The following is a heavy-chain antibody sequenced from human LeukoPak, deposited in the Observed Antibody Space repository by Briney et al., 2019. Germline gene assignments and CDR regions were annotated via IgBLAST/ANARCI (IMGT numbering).Heavy chain of an antibody. CDR1: GGSISSYY. J-gene: IGHJ3*02. D-gene: IGHD3-22*01. CDR3: ARLPRPMIADDAFDI. CDR2: IYTSGST. Sequence: SETLSLTCTVSGGSISSYYWSWIRQPAGKGLEWIGRIYTSGSTNYNPSLKSRVTISVDTSKNQFSLKLSSVTAADTAVYYCARLPRPMIADDAFDIWGQGTMVTVSS. V-gene: IGHV4-4*07.